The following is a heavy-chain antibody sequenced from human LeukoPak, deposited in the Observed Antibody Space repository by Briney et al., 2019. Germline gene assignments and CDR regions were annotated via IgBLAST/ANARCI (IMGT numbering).Heavy chain of an antibody. D-gene: IGHD5-24*01. J-gene: IGHJ4*02. CDR3: ASEPVEMATTPSY. Sequence: GASVKVSCKASGYTFTSYYMHWVRQAPGQGLEWMGIINPSGGSTSYAQKFRGRVTMTRDTSTSTVYMELSSLRSEDTAVYYCASEPVEMATTPSYWGQGTLVTVSS. CDR1: GYTFTSYY. V-gene: IGHV1-46*01. CDR2: INPSGGST.